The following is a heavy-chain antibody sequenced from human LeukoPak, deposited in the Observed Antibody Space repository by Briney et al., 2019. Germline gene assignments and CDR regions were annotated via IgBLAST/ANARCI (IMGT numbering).Heavy chain of an antibody. CDR1: GGSISSSSYL. CDR2: IYYSGST. V-gene: IGHV4-39*07. Sequence: SETLSLTCTVSGGSISSSSYLWGWIRQPPGKGLEWIGTIYYSGSTNYNPSLKSRVTISVDTSKNQFSLKLSSVTAADTAVYYCARSGYYYDSSGYLNWFDPWGQGTLVTVSS. D-gene: IGHD3-22*01. J-gene: IGHJ5*02. CDR3: ARSGYYYDSSGYLNWFDP.